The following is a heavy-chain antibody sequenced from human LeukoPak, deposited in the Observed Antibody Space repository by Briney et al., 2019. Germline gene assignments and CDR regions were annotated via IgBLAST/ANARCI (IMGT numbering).Heavy chain of an antibody. V-gene: IGHV4-59*08. D-gene: IGHD4-23*01. CDR1: GGSISNYS. J-gene: IGHJ5*02. CDR2: IFYSGST. Sequence: SETLSLTCTVSGGSISNYSWSWIRQPPGKGLEWIGHIFYSGSTNYNPSLKSRVTISVNTSKNQFSLKLSSVTAADTALYYCARHGENSLYNWFDPWGQGTLVTVSS. CDR3: ARHGENSLYNWFDP.